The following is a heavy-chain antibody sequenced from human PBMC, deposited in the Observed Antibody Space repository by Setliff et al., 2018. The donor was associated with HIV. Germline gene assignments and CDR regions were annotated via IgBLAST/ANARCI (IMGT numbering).Heavy chain of an antibody. CDR3: ARSTYYFDSSGYKYNWFDP. Sequence: SETLSLTCTVSGGSIGSGGYYCSWIRQHPGKGLEWIGYIYYSGSTYYNPSFKRRLSISVDTSKNQFSLKLSSVTAADTAVYYCARSTYYFDSSGYKYNWFDPWGQGTQVTVSS. V-gene: IGHV4-31*03. J-gene: IGHJ5*02. CDR1: GGSIGSGGYY. D-gene: IGHD3-22*01. CDR2: IYYSGST.